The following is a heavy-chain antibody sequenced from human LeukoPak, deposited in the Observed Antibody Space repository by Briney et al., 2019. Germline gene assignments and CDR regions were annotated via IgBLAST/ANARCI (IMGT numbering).Heavy chain of an antibody. J-gene: IGHJ3*02. V-gene: IGHV1-2*02. CDR3: ARTRRGSGYHAFDI. CDR2: INPNSGGT. CDR1: GYTFTGYY. Sequence: ASVKVSCKASGYTFTGYYMRWVRQAPGQGLEWMGWINPNSGGTNYAQKFQGRVTMTRDTSISTAYMELSRLRSDDTAVYYCARTRRGSGYHAFDIWGQGTMVTVSS. D-gene: IGHD3-22*01.